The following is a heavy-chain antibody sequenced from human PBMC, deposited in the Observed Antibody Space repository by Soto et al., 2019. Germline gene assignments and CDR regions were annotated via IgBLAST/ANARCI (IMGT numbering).Heavy chain of an antibody. CDR3: ATRERFLEWLLDPGFDY. V-gene: IGHV1-69*13. D-gene: IGHD3-3*01. CDR2: IIPMFGTA. J-gene: IGHJ4*02. CDR1: GGTFSSYA. Sequence: VKVSCKASGGTFSSYAVSWVRQAPGQGLEWMGGIIPMFGTAKYAQEFQGRVTITADESTSTAYMELSSLRSEDTAVYYCATRERFLEWLLDPGFDYWGQGTLVTVSS.